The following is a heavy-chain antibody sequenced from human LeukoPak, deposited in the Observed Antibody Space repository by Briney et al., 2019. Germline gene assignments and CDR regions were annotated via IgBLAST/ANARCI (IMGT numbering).Heavy chain of an antibody. J-gene: IGHJ2*01. CDR2: IKQDGSEK. D-gene: IGHD4-23*01. V-gene: IGHV3-7*03. Sequence: SGGSLRLSCAASGFTFTSYWMSWVRQAPGKGLEWVANIKQDGSEKYYVDSVKGRFTISRDNAKSSLYLQMNSLRAEDTAVYYCARDFSVTVAAPNWYFDLWGRGTLVTVSS. CDR3: ARDFSVTVAAPNWYFDL. CDR1: GFTFTSYW.